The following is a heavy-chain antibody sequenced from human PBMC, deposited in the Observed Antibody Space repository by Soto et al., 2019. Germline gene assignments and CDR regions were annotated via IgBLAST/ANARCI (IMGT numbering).Heavy chain of an antibody. CDR3: ARDEGYGDPRAFDY. Sequence: EVQLLESGGGLVQPGGSLRLSCAASGFTSGMSWVRQAPGKGLEWVSAITSGGGTTYYADSVKGRFTISRDNSKNMVYLQINSLRAEDTAIYYCARDEGYGDPRAFDYWGQGTLVTVSS. J-gene: IGHJ4*02. V-gene: IGHV3-23*01. CDR2: ITSGGGTT. CDR1: GFTSG. D-gene: IGHD4-17*01.